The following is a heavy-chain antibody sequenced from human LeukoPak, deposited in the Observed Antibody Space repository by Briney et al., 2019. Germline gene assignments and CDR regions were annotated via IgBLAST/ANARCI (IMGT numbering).Heavy chain of an antibody. J-gene: IGHJ4*02. Sequence: PGGSLRLSCAASGFTFSSYGMHWVRQAPGKGLEWVAVISYDGSNKYYADSVKGRFTISRDNSKNTLYLQMNSLRAEDTAVYYWAKVRQGFEAPYYFDYWGQGTLVTVSS. V-gene: IGHV3-30*18. CDR2: ISYDGSNK. CDR3: AKVRQGFEAPYYFDY. D-gene: IGHD3-16*01. CDR1: GFTFSSYG.